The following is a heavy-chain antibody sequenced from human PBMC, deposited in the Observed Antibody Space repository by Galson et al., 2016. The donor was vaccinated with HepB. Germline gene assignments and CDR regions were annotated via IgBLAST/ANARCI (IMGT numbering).Heavy chain of an antibody. Sequence: LRLSCAASGFTFSRYAMSWVRQAPGKGLEWVSAISGSGGSTYYADSVKGRFTISRDNSKNTLYLQMNSLRAEDTAVYYCARYYDTLTGYSNYGMDVWGQGTTVTVSS. J-gene: IGHJ6*02. D-gene: IGHD3-9*01. CDR2: ISGSGGST. CDR1: GFTFSRYA. CDR3: ARYYDTLTGYSNYGMDV. V-gene: IGHV3-23*01.